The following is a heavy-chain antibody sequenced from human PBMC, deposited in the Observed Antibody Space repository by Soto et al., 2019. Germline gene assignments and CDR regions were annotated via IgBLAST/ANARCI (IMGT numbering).Heavy chain of an antibody. D-gene: IGHD1-1*01. CDR1: GFTFSTHT. CDR3: AKGLDRASLDF. Sequence: EVQLLESGGTLVQPGGSLRLSCVASGFTFSTHTMNWVRQAPGTGLEWVSRLTGGGDDTAYADSIKGRFTISRDNSKNTLYLQMNSLRAEDTAIYYCAKGLDRASLDFWGQGALVTVSS. V-gene: IGHV3-23*01. CDR2: LTGGGDDT. J-gene: IGHJ4*02.